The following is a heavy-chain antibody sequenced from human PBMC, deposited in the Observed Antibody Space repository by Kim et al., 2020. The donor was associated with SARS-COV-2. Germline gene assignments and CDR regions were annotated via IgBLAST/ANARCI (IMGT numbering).Heavy chain of an antibody. CDR3: ARDASTYGRFDY. D-gene: IGHD4-17*01. V-gene: IGHV3-23*01. CDR2: ICGSGGNT. Sequence: GGSLRLSCAASGFIFSDYALSWVRQAPGKGLEWVSIICGSGGNTYFADSVKGRFTISRDNSKNTLYLQMTSLRAEDTAVYYCARDASTYGRFDYWGQGTLVTVSS. J-gene: IGHJ4*02. CDR1: GFIFSDYA.